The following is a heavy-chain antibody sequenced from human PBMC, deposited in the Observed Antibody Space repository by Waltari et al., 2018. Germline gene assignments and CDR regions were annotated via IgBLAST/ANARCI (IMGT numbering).Heavy chain of an antibody. J-gene: IGHJ6*03. CDR3: ARENYYDSSGYYPLSPPWEGYYMDV. D-gene: IGHD3-22*01. CDR1: GGSISSYY. Sequence: QVQLQESGPGLVKPSETLSLTCTVSGGSISSYYWSWIRQPPGKGLEWIGYIYYSGSTNYTPSLKSRVTISVDTSKNQFSLKLSSVTAADTAVYYCARENYYDSSGYYPLSPPWEGYYMDVWGKGTTVTVSS. CDR2: IYYSGST. V-gene: IGHV4-59*01.